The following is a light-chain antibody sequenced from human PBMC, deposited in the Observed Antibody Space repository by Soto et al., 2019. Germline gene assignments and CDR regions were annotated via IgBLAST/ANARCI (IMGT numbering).Light chain of an antibody. CDR3: QSYDSSTGV. CDR1: SGSIASSY. CDR2: EDN. J-gene: IGLJ3*02. Sequence: NFMLTQPHSVSESPGKTVTISCTRSSGSIASSYVQWYQQRPGSAPTTVIYEDNQRPSGVPDRFSGSFDSSSNSASLIISGLKTEDEADYYCQSYDSSTGVFGGGTKLTVL. V-gene: IGLV6-57*04.